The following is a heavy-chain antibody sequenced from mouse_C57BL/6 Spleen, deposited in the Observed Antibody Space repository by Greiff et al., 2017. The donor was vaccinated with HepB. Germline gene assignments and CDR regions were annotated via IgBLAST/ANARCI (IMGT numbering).Heavy chain of an antibody. D-gene: IGHD2-4*01. CDR2: IDPANGNT. J-gene: IGHJ3*01. Sequence: VQLKQSVAELVRPGASVKLSCTASGFNIKNTYMHWVKQRPEQGLEWIGRIDPANGNTKYAPKFQGKATITADTSSNTAYLQLSSLTSEDTAIYYCASSDDYDITGFAYWGQGTLVTVSA. CDR3: ASSDDYDITGFAY. CDR1: GFNIKNTY. V-gene: IGHV14-3*01.